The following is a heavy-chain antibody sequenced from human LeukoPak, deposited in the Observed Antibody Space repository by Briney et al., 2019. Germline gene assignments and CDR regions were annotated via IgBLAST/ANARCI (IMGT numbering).Heavy chain of an antibody. D-gene: IGHD3-3*01. CDR3: ARENGYYDFWSGYYLSWFDP. Sequence: GGSLRLSCAASGFTFSSYAMSWVRQAPGKGLEWVSRINSDGSSTSYADSVKGRFTISRDNAKNTLYLQMNSLRAEDTAVYYCARENGYYDFWSGYYLSWFDPWGQGTLVTVSS. CDR1: GFTFSSYA. J-gene: IGHJ5*02. V-gene: IGHV3-74*01. CDR2: INSDGSST.